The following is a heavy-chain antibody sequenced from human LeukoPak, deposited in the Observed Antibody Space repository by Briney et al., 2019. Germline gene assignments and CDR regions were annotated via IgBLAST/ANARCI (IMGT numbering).Heavy chain of an antibody. V-gene: IGHV4-59*01. D-gene: IGHD1-26*01. CDR3: ARGGSIVGATPHDAFDI. CDR1: AAPITSYY. CDR2: IYYSGST. J-gene: IGHJ3*02. Sequence: PSETLSLTCTASAAPITSYYWSWIRQPPGKGLEWIGYIYYSGSTNYNPSLKSRVAISVDTSKNQVSLRLSSVTAADTAVYYCARGGSIVGATPHDAFDIWGQGTVVTVS.